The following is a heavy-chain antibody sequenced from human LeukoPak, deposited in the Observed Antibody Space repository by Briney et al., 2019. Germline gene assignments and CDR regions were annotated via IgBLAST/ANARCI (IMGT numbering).Heavy chain of an antibody. D-gene: IGHD6-13*01. V-gene: IGHV3-23*01. J-gene: IGHJ6*02. CDR2: ISGSGGST. Sequence: GGSLRLSCAASGFTFSSYAMSWVRQAPGKGLEWVSAISGSGGSTYYADSVKGRFTISRDNSKNTLYLQMNSLRAEDTAVYYCAKDSAAGRDIYYYGMDVWGQGTTVTVSS. CDR1: GFTFSSYA. CDR3: AKDSAAGRDIYYYGMDV.